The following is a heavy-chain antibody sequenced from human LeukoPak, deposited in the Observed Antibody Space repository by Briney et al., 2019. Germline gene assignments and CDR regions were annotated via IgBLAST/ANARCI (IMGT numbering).Heavy chain of an antibody. Sequence: GEPLKISCKGSGYSFTSYWIGWVRQMPGKGLEWMGIIYPGDSDTRYSPSFQGQVTISADKSISTAYLQWSSLKASDTAMYYCARALTAARVQLWSYYFDYWGQGTLVTVSS. CDR3: ARALTAARVQLWSYYFDY. V-gene: IGHV5-51*01. J-gene: IGHJ4*02. D-gene: IGHD5-18*01. CDR2: IYPGDSDT. CDR1: GYSFTSYW.